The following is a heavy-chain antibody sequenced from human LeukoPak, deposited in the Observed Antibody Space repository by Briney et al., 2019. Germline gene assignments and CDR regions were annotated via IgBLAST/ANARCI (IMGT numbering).Heavy chain of an antibody. V-gene: IGHV3-23*01. CDR2: IRGGADDT. CDR3: ATSGFSGYDHPS. Sequence: GGSLRLSCAASGFTFSSYSMAWVRLAPGKGLEWVSVIRGGADDTSYADSVKGRFTISRDNSKNTLFLQMDGLRVEDTAVYYCATSGFSGYDHPSWGQGTQVTVSS. J-gene: IGHJ5*02. CDR1: GFTFSSYS. D-gene: IGHD5-12*01.